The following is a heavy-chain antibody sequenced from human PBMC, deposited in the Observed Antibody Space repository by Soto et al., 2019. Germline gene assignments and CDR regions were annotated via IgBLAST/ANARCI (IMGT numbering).Heavy chain of an antibody. CDR2: ISAYNGNT. CDR1: GYTFTSYG. CDR3: ARDQRGDYYFGRLDY. Sequence: ASVKVSCKASGYTFTSYGISWVRQAPGQGLEWMGWISAYNGNTNYAQKLQGRVTMTTDTSTSTAYMELRSLRSDDTAVYYCARDQRGDYYFGRLDYWGQGTLVTVSS. V-gene: IGHV1-18*01. D-gene: IGHD2-21*02. J-gene: IGHJ4*02.